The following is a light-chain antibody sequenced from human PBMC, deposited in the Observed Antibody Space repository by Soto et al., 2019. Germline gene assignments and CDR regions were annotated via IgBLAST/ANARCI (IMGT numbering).Light chain of an antibody. V-gene: IGKV3-20*01. Sequence: EIVLTQSPGTLSLTPGERATLSCRASQSVSSSYFAWYQQKPGQAPRLLIYGASSRATGILDRFSGSGSGTDFTLTISRLEPEDFAVYYCQQYGSSPGTFGQGTKVEIK. CDR2: GAS. J-gene: IGKJ1*01. CDR1: QSVSSSY. CDR3: QQYGSSPGT.